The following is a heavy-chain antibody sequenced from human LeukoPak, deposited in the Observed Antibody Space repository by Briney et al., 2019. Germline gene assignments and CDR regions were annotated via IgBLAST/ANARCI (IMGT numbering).Heavy chain of an antibody. CDR3: ARGGIQLWTSFDY. J-gene: IGHJ4*02. CDR1: GFTFSSYA. CDR2: ISYDGSSK. V-gene: IGHV3-30*04. Sequence: GRSLRLSCAASGFTFSSYAMHWVRQAPGKGLEWVAVISYDGSSKYYADSVKGRFTISRDNSKNTLYLQMNSLRAEDTAVYYCARGGIQLWTSFDYWGQGALVTVSS. D-gene: IGHD5-18*01.